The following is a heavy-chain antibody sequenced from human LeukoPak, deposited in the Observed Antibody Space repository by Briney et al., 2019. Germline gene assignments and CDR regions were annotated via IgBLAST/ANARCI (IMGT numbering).Heavy chain of an antibody. CDR1: GYTFTGYY. CDR2: INPNSGGT. CDR3: ARVPISSGWPSGQSYYFDY. J-gene: IGHJ4*02. D-gene: IGHD6-19*01. V-gene: IGHV1-2*02. Sequence: ASVKVSCKASGYTFTGYYMHWVRQAPGQGLEWMGWINPNSGGTNYAQKFQGRVTMTRDTSISTAYMELSRLRSDDTAVYYCARVPISSGWPSGQSYYFDYWGQGTLVTVPS.